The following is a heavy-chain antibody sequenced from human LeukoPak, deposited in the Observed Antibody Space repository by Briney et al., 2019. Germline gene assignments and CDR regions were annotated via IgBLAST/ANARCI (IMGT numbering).Heavy chain of an antibody. CDR2: INHSGST. CDR3: ARGPRRDGYNLVY. D-gene: IGHD5-12*01. CDR1: GGSFSGYY. Sequence: SETLSLTCAVYGGSFSGYYWSWIRQPPGKGLEWIGEINHSGSTNYNPSLKSRVTISVDTSKNQFSLKLGSVTAADTAVYYCARGPRRDGYNLVYWGQGTLVTVSS. J-gene: IGHJ4*02. V-gene: IGHV4-34*01.